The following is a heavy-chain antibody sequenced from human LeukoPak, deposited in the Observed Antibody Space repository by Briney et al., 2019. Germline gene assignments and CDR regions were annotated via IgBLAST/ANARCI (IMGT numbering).Heavy chain of an antibody. Sequence: ASVKVSCKAAGYTFSTYGINWVRQAPGQGLEWMGWISAYNGNTNYAQKLQGRVTMTTDTSTSTAYMELRSLRSDDTAVYYCARDDALVATGSFDYWGQGTLVTVSS. V-gene: IGHV1-18*01. CDR2: ISAYNGNT. CDR3: ARDDALVATGSFDY. D-gene: IGHD5-12*01. CDR1: GYTFSTYG. J-gene: IGHJ4*02.